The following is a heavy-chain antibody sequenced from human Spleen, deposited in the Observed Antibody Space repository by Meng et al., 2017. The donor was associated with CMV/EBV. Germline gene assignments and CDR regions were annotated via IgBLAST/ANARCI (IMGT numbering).Heavy chain of an antibody. Sequence: EVQVVESGGGLLQPGGSLRLSCAAFGFTVSSNYMSWVRQAPGKGLEWVSVIYSGGSTYYADSVKGRFTISRDNSKNTLYLQMNSLRAEDTAVYYCARGSANKLSYWYFDLWGRGTLVTVSS. V-gene: IGHV3-53*01. J-gene: IGHJ2*01. CDR2: IYSGGST. D-gene: IGHD4/OR15-4a*01. CDR3: ARGSANKLSYWYFDL. CDR1: GFTVSSNY.